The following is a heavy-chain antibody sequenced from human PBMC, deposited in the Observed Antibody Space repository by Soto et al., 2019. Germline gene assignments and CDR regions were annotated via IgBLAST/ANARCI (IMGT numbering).Heavy chain of an antibody. CDR1: GGSFSGYY. D-gene: IGHD5-18*01. CDR3: ARVEAMVYFDV. V-gene: IGHV4-34*01. J-gene: IGHJ4*02. Sequence: ETLSLTCAVYGGSFSGYYWSWIRQPPGKGLEWIGEINHSGSTNYNPSLKSRVTISVDTSKNQFSLKLSSVTAADTAVYYCARVEAMVYFDVWGKGTLVTVAS. CDR2: INHSGST.